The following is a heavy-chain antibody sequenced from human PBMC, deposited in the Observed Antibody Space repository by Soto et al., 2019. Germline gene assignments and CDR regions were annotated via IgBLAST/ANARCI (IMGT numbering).Heavy chain of an antibody. J-gene: IGHJ4*02. V-gene: IGHV1-46*01. Sequence: ASVKVSCKASGYTFTSYYMHWVRQAPGQGLEWMGIINPSGGSTSYAQKFQGRVTMTRDTSTSTVYMELSSLRSEDTAVYYCARELSITIFGVVTEALNYFDYWGQGTLVTVPQ. CDR2: INPSGGST. CDR1: GYTFTSYY. CDR3: ARELSITIFGVVTEALNYFDY. D-gene: IGHD3-3*01.